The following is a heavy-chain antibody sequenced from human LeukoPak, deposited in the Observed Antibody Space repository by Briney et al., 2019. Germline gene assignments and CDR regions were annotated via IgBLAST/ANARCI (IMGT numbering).Heavy chain of an antibody. Sequence: SQTLSLTCAISGDSVSSNSAAWNWIRQSPSRGLEWLRRTYYRSKWYNDYAVSVKSRITINPDTSKNQFSLQLNSVTPEDTAVYYCAREEREYDILTGYYPYWGQGTLVTVSS. D-gene: IGHD3-9*01. CDR3: AREEREYDILTGYYPY. CDR2: TYYRSKWYN. CDR1: GDSVSSNSAA. J-gene: IGHJ4*02. V-gene: IGHV6-1*01.